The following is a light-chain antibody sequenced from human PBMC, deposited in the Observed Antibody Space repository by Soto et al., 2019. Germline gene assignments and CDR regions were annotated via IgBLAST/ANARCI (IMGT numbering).Light chain of an antibody. V-gene: IGLV2-11*01. Sequence: QSVLTQPRSVSGSPGQSVTISCTGTISDVGFYNYVSWYQQHPGKAPKLMIYDVSGRPSGVPDRFSGSKSGNTASLTISGLQAEDEAEYYCCSYAGSYTVIFGGGTKLTVL. CDR1: ISDVGFYNY. CDR2: DVS. CDR3: CSYAGSYTVI. J-gene: IGLJ2*01.